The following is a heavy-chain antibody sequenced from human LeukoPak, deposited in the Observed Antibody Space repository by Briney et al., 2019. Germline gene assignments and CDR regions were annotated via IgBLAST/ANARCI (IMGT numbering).Heavy chain of an antibody. V-gene: IGHV3-49*04. CDR2: IRNKAYGETT. CDR3: TRAPFPSLAEHYSDY. Sequence: GGSLRLSCTASGFTFGDYAMNWVRQAPGKGLEWVGFIRNKAYGETTEFAASVRGRFTISRDDSKSIAYLQMDSLKIEDTAVYYCTRAPFPSLAEHYSDYWAQGILVTVSS. D-gene: IGHD1-14*01. J-gene: IGHJ4*02. CDR1: GFTFGDYA.